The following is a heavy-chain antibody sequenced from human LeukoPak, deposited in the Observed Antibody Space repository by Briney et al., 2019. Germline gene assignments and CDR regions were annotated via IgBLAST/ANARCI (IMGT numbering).Heavy chain of an antibody. CDR2: IYYTGST. V-gene: IGHV4-59*01. CDR3: ARVVGGVGLDY. D-gene: IGHD3-16*01. Sequence: SETLSLTCTVSGGSISGYYWTWIRQPPGEALEYIGCIYYTGSTNYNPSLNSRVTISVDTSKNQFALKLSSVTAADTAVYYCARVVGGVGLDYWGQGTLVTVSS. CDR1: GGSISGYY. J-gene: IGHJ4*02.